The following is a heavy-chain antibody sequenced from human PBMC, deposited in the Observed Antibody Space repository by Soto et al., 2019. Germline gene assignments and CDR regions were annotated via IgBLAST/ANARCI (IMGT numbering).Heavy chain of an antibody. D-gene: IGHD6-19*01. CDR2: TYYRSKWYH. CDR1: GDSVSSNSAA. J-gene: IGHJ4*02. CDR3: ARELTEAVAGPYFDY. Sequence: SQTLALTCAISGDSVSSNSAAWNWIRQSPSRGLEWLGRTYYRSKWYHDYVVSVKSRITINPGTSKNQFSLQLNSVTPEDTAVYFCARELTEAVAGPYFDYWGQGTLVTVSS. V-gene: IGHV6-1*01.